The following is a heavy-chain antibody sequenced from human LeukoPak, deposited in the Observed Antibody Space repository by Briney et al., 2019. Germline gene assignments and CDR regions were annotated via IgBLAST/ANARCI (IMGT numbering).Heavy chain of an antibody. CDR1: GFTFSTYG. V-gene: IGHV3-30*02. CDR2: IRYVGINK. J-gene: IGHJ4*02. Sequence: GGSLRLSCAASGFTFSTYGMHWVRQAPGKGLEWVSFIRYVGINKYYADSVKGRFTISRDNSKNTLYLQMNSLRVEDTAVYYCAKRDYWGQGTLVTVSS. CDR3: AKRDY.